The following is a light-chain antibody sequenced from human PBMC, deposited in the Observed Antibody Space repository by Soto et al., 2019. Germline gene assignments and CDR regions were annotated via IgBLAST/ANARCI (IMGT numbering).Light chain of an antibody. CDR1: SSDVGGYNY. J-gene: IGLJ3*02. V-gene: IGLV2-14*01. CDR3: SSYTSSSTT. Sequence: QPASVSGSPGQSITISCTGTSSDVGGYNYVSWYQQHPGKAPKLMIYDVSNRPSGVSNRFSGSKSGNTASLTISGLQAEDEADYYCSSYTSSSTTFGGGTKLTVL. CDR2: DVS.